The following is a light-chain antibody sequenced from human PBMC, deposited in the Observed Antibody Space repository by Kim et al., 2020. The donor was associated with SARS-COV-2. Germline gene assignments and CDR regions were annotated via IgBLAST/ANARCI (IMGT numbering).Light chain of an antibody. CDR3: QAWDSGTAVV. J-gene: IGLJ2*01. CDR1: ELGDKY. V-gene: IGLV3-1*01. Sequence: VSPGQTASLACSGDELGDKYVFWYQQKPGQSPLLVIYQDTKRPSGIPERFSASNSGNTATLTISGTQATDEADYYCQAWDSGTAVVFGEGTQLTVL. CDR2: QDT.